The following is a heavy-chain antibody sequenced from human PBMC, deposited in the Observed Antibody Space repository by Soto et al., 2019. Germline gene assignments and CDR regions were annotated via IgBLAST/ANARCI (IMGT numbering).Heavy chain of an antibody. D-gene: IGHD1-7*01. J-gene: IGHJ4*02. CDR1: GFTFSSYA. CDR3: ARALNNWNYVRQDY. V-gene: IGHV3-30-3*01. CDR2: ISYDGSNK. Sequence: HPGGSLRLSCAASGFTFSSYAMHWVRQAPGKGLEWVAVISYDGSNKYYADSVKGRFTISRDNSKNTLYLQMNSLRAEDTAVYYCARALNNWNYVRQDYWGQGTLVTVSS.